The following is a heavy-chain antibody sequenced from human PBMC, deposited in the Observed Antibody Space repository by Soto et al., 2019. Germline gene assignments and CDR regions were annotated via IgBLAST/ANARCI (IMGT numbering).Heavy chain of an antibody. V-gene: IGHV4-59*01. D-gene: IGHD5-12*01. CDR3: ARGWLRHHDAFDI. CDR1: GGSISSYY. Sequence: PSETLSLTCTVSGGSISSYYWSWIRQPPGKGLGWIGYIYYSGSTNYNPSLKSRVTISVDTSKNQFSLKLSSVTAADTAVYYCARGWLRHHDAFDIWGQGTMVTVSS. J-gene: IGHJ3*02. CDR2: IYYSGST.